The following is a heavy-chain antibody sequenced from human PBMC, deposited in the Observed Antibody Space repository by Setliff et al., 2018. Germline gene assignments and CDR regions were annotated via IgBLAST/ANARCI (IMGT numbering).Heavy chain of an antibody. V-gene: IGHV1-3*01. CDR1: GYSLTHFA. J-gene: IGHJ4*02. CDR3: ARDSNYEGAYDY. Sequence: ASVKVSCKASGYSLTHFAIHWVRQAPGRRLEWMGWITSGYGAKKYSQDLQGRGTITRDTGASTVYMELTNLTSDDTAVYYCARDSNYEGAYDYWGQGTLVTVSS. CDR2: ITSGYGAK. D-gene: IGHD4-4*01.